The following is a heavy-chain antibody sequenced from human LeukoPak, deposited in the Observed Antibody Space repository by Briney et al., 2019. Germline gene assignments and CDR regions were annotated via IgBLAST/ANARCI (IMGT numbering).Heavy chain of an antibody. J-gene: IGHJ4*02. D-gene: IGHD6-6*01. CDR2: IILTGSTT. Sequence: PGGSLRLSCTAAGFSFSGHWMHWARQLPGRGLGWVSRIILTGSTTSYAASVTGRFTVSRDNAKNTLYLQVNNLRAEDTAVYYCARGPNSNWSGLDFWGQGTLLTVSS. V-gene: IGHV3-74*01. CDR1: GFSFSGHW. CDR3: ARGPNSNWSGLDF.